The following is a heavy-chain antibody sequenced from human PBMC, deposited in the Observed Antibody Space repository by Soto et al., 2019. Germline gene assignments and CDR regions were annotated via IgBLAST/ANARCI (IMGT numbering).Heavy chain of an antibody. V-gene: IGHV1-2*04. J-gene: IGHJ5*02. Sequence: ASVKVSCKASGYTFTGYYMHWVRQAPGQGLEWMGWINPNSGGTNYAQKFQGWVTMTRDTSISTAYMELSRLRSDDTAVYYCARQSPRYFVSHWFDPWGQGTLVTVSS. CDR3: ARQSPRYFVSHWFDP. CDR1: GYTFTGYY. D-gene: IGHD3-9*01. CDR2: INPNSGGT.